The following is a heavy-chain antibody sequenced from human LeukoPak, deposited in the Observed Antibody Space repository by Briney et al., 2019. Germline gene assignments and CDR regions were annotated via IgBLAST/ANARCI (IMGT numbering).Heavy chain of an antibody. D-gene: IGHD3-10*01. J-gene: IGHJ4*02. CDR1: GGSISSYY. CDR2: IYYSGST. V-gene: IGHV4-59*01. Sequence: PSETLSLTCTVSGGSISSYYWSWIRQPPGKGLEWIGYIYYSGSTNYNPSLKSRVTISVDTSKNQFSLKLSSVTAADTAVYYCARGYYGSGMFDYWGQGTLVTVSS. CDR3: ARGYYGSGMFDY.